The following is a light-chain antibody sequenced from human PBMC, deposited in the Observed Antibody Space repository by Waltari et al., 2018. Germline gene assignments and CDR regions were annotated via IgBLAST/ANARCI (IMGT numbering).Light chain of an antibody. Sequence: DIVMAQSPDSLAVSLGERATIHCKSSQSIINSHNRQSYLAWYQHKPGQPPKLLIHWASTRESGVPDRFSGSGSGTDFTLTISSLQAEDVAIYYCQQYHTSPFTFAPGTKVDI. CDR3: QQYHTSPFT. J-gene: IGKJ3*01. CDR2: WAS. CDR1: QSIINSHNRQSY. V-gene: IGKV4-1*01.